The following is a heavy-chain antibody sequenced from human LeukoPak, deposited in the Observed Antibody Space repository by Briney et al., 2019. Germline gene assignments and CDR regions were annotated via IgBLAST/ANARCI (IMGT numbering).Heavy chain of an antibody. CDR1: GFTFSSYA. V-gene: IGHV3-23*01. CDR2: ISGSGGGT. J-gene: IGHJ4*02. Sequence: GGSLRLSCAASGFTFSSYAMNWVRQAPGKGLEWVSAISGSGGGTYYADYVKGRFTISRDNSKNTLYLKMNSLRAEDTAVYYCAKSHLNYGGNPDYWGQGTLVTVSS. CDR3: AKSHLNYGGNPDY. D-gene: IGHD4-23*01.